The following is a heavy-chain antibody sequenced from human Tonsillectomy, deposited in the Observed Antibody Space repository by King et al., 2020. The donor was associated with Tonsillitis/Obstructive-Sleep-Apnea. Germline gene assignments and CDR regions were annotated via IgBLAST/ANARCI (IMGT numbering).Heavy chain of an antibody. CDR3: ARDSVEDTAMGGLRY. V-gene: IGHV3-30*04. Sequence: VQLVESGGGVVQPGRSLRLSCAASGFTFSSYAMHWVRQAPGKGLEWVAVISYDGSNKYYADSVKGRFTISRDNSKHTLYLQMNSLRAEDTAVYHCARDSVEDTAMGGLRYWGRGTLVTVSS. J-gene: IGHJ4*02. D-gene: IGHD5-18*01. CDR1: GFTFSSYA. CDR2: ISYDGSNK.